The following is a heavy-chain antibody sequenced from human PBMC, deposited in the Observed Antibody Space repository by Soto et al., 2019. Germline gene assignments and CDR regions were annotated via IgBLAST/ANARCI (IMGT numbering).Heavy chain of an antibody. CDR2: ISTSSSYT. CDR3: ARLRLTGYFDF. Sequence: QVQLVESGGGLVKPGGSLRLSCVASGFTFSDHYMTWIRQAPGKGLEWLSYISTSSSYTNYADSVKGRFTISRDNAMNSLYLPMTSLRAEDTAVYYCARLRLTGYFDFWGQGTLLTVSS. V-gene: IGHV3-11*05. J-gene: IGHJ4*02. CDR1: GFTFSDHY.